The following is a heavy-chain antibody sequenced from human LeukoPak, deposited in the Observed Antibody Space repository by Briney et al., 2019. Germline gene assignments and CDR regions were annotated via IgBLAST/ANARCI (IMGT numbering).Heavy chain of an antibody. Sequence: PGGSLRLSCAASGFTFSSYAMHWVRQAPGKGLEYVSAISSNGGSTYYANSVKGRFTIPRDNSENTLYLQMGSLRAEDMAVYYCARGGYSYGSTFDYWGQGTLVTVSS. D-gene: IGHD5-18*01. CDR1: GFTFSSYA. J-gene: IGHJ4*02. CDR3: ARGGYSYGSTFDY. V-gene: IGHV3-64*01. CDR2: ISSNGGST.